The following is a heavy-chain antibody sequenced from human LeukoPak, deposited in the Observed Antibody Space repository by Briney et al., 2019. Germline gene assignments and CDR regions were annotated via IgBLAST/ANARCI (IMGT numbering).Heavy chain of an antibody. V-gene: IGHV1-69*13. J-gene: IGHJ6*02. D-gene: IGHD3-22*01. CDR2: IVPILRTP. CDR1: RDTFSSSG. CDR3: ARSKGRRTSGYNHYYAMDV. Sequence: SVKVSCKSFRDTFSSSGISWVRQAPGQGLEWMGGIVPILRTPDYAKKFQGKVTITADESTTTAYMELSSLTSEDTAVYYCARSKGRRTSGYNHYYAMDVWGQGTTVTVSS.